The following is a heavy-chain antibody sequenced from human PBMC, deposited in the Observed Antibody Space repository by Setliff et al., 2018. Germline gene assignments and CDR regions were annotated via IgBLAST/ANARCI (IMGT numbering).Heavy chain of an antibody. D-gene: IGHD3-10*01. V-gene: IGHV4-38-2*02. J-gene: IGHJ4*02. CDR3: ARHLWGRYMAEGSDYFDY. CDR2: FFHTGNT. Sequence: PSETLSLTCTVSGYSISSGYYWGWIRQPTGKGLEWLGSFFHTGNTYYNPSLEGRVTISVDTSNNQFSLKLSSVTAADTAVYYCARHLWGRYMAEGSDYFDYWGQGSLVTVS. CDR1: GYSISSGYY.